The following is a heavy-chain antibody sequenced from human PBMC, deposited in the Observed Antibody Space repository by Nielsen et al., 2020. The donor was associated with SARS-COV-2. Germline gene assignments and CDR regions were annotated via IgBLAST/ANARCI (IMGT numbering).Heavy chain of an antibody. Sequence: SETLSLTCAVYGGSFSGYYWSWIRQTPGKGLHWIGYFYYSGSNSYNSSLKSRVTISGDTSRNQFSLKLNSVTAADTALYYCARFGSGIDYWGQGILVTVSS. CDR3: ARFGSGIDY. V-gene: IGHV4-34*11. D-gene: IGHD3-10*01. J-gene: IGHJ4*02. CDR1: GGSFSGYY. CDR2: FYYSGSN.